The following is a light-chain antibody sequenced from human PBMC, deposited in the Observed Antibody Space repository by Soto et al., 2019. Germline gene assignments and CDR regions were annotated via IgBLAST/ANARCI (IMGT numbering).Light chain of an antibody. J-gene: IGLJ3*02. CDR2: EGS. V-gene: IGLV2-23*01. Sequence: QSALTQPASVSGSPGQSITISCTGTSSDVGSYNLLSWYQQHPGKAPKLMIYEGSKRPSGVSNRFSGSKSGNTASLTISGLQAEDEPDYHCCSYAGSRGVFGGGTQLTVL. CDR1: SSDVGSYNL. CDR3: CSYAGSRGV.